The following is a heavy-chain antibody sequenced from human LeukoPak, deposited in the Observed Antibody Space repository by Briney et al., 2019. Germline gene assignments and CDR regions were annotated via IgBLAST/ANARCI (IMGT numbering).Heavy chain of an antibody. CDR1: GGSISSSSYY. Sequence: SETLSLTCTVSGGSISSSSYYWGWIRQPPGKGLEWIGSMSYSGSTYYNPSLKSRVTIAVDTSKTQLSLKLSSVTAADTAVYYCARFYTTSQYGSGYMDVWGKGTTVTVSS. V-gene: IGHV4-39*01. CDR2: MSYSGST. CDR3: ARFYTTSQYGSGYMDV. J-gene: IGHJ6*03. D-gene: IGHD3-10*01.